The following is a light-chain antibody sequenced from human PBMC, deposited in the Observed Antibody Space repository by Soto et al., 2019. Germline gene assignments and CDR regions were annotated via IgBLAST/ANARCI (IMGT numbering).Light chain of an antibody. CDR2: DAS. CDR3: QQYESLPLT. V-gene: IGKV1-33*01. CDR1: QDINKN. J-gene: IGKJ5*01. Sequence: DIQMTQSPSSRSASVGDRVTITCQASQDINKNLIWYQQKPGKAPKLLIYDASDLETGVPSRFSGSGSGTGFTFTISSLQPEDFATYYCQQYESLPLTFGQGTRPENK.